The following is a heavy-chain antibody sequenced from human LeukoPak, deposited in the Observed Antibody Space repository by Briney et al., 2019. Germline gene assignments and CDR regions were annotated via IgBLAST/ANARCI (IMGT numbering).Heavy chain of an antibody. Sequence: GGSLRLSCAASGFTVSSCYMSWVPQAPGKGLEWVSVIYAGGTTYYADSVKDRFTISRDNSKNTLYLQMNSLRAEDTALYYCARGYSGTPWWGQGTLVTVSS. V-gene: IGHV3-66*01. CDR1: GFTVSSCY. J-gene: IGHJ4*02. CDR2: IYAGGTT. D-gene: IGHD1-26*01. CDR3: ARGYSGTPW.